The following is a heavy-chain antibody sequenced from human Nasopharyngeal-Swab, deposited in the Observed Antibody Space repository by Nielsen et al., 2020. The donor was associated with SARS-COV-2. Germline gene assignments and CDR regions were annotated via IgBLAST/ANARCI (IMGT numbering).Heavy chain of an antibody. CDR3: AKEPGVLWFGELFSYGMDV. CDR2: ISYDGSNK. CDR1: GFTFSSYG. Sequence: GESLKISWAASGFTFSSYGMHWVRQAPGKGLEWGAVISYDGSNKYYADSVKGRFTISRDNSKNTLYLQMNSLRAEDTAVYYCAKEPGVLWFGELFSYGMDVWGQGTTVTVSS. D-gene: IGHD3-10*01. J-gene: IGHJ6*02. V-gene: IGHV3-30*18.